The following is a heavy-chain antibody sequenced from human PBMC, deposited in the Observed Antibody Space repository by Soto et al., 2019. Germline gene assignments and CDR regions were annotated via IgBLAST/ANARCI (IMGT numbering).Heavy chain of an antibody. CDR3: ANGRRVVSAAPFDY. CDR2: ISGSGGST. Sequence: EVQLLESGGGLVQPGGSLRLSCAASGFTFSSYAMSWVRQAPGKGLEWVSAISGSGGSTYYADSVKGRFTISRDNSKNTLYMQMHSLRAEDTDVYYCANGRRVVSAAPFDYWGQGTLVTVSS. V-gene: IGHV3-23*01. D-gene: IGHD6-13*01. CDR1: GFTFSSYA. J-gene: IGHJ4*02.